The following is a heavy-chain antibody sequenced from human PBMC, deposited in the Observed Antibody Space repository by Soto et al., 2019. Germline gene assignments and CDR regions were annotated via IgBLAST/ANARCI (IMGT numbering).Heavy chain of an antibody. CDR3: AKRAAGTSFDY. D-gene: IGHD6-13*01. J-gene: IGHJ4*02. V-gene: IGHV3-23*01. Sequence: EVQLLESGGGLVQPGGSLRLSCAASGFTFSSYAMSWVRQAPGKGLEWVSVISGSGGSTYYADSVKGRFTISRDNSKTMRYLQMNSLRAEDTAVSYCAKRAAGTSFDYWGQGTLVTVSS. CDR2: ISGSGGST. CDR1: GFTFSSYA.